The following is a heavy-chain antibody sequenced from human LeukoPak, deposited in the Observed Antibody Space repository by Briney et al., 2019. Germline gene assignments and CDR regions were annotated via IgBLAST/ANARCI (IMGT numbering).Heavy chain of an antibody. CDR3: ARMNGDYGFRNYFYYGLDV. Sequence: SETLSLTCTVSGDSISSYYWSWIRQPPGKGLEWIGYMYYSGSTNYNPSLKSRVTMSGDTSKNELSLKLSSVTAADTAVYYCARMNGDYGFRNYFYYGLDVWGQGTTVTVSS. D-gene: IGHD4-17*01. CDR1: GDSISSYY. V-gene: IGHV4-59*08. J-gene: IGHJ6*02. CDR2: MYYSGST.